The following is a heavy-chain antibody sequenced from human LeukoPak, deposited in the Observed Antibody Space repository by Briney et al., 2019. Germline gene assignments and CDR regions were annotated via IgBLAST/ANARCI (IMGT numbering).Heavy chain of an antibody. CDR3: ARGIAARYVY. CDR2: IYYSGST. Sequence: PSETLSLTCTVSGGSISSYYWSWIRQPPGKGLEWIGYIYYSGSTNYNPSLKSRVTISVDTSKNQFSLKLSSVTAADTAAYYCARGIAARYVYWGQGTLVTVSS. D-gene: IGHD6-6*01. CDR1: GGSISSYY. V-gene: IGHV4-59*01. J-gene: IGHJ4*02.